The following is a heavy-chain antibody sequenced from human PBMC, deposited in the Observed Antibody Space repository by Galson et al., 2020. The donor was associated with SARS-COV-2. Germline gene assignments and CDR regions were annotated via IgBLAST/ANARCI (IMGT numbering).Heavy chain of an antibody. D-gene: IGHD1-26*01. V-gene: IGHV6-1*01. CDR3: ARGLAGGNYYDPFDY. Sequence: SQTPSLTCSISGDSVSSNSVAWNWIRQSPSRGLEWLGRTYYRSKWYYDYAVSVKSRITINPDTSKNQFSLQLNSVTPEDTAVYYCARGLAGGNYYDPFDYWGQGSLVTVSS. CDR1: GDSVSSNSVA. J-gene: IGHJ4*02. CDR2: TYYRSKWYY.